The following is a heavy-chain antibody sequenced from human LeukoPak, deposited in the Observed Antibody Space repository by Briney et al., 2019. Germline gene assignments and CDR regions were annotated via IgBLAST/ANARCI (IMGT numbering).Heavy chain of an antibody. CDR1: GFTFSSYA. J-gene: IGHJ4*02. Sequence: GASLRLSCAASGFTFSSYAMSWVRQAPGKGLEWVSAISGSGGSTYYADSVKGRFTISRDNSKNTLYLQMNSLRAEDTAVYYCAKVPYGSGSSKRYFDYWGREPWSPSPQ. CDR3: AKVPYGSGSSKRYFDY. CDR2: ISGSGGST. V-gene: IGHV3-23*01. D-gene: IGHD3-10*01.